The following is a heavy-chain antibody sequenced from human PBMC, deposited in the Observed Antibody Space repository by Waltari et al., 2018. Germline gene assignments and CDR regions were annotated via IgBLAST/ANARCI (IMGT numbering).Heavy chain of an antibody. D-gene: IGHD2-15*01. CDR2: TYYTGNS. CDR3: ARDFGYSSAD. V-gene: IGHV4-30-4*01. J-gene: IGHJ4*02. CDR1: CGSFTNADYY. Sequence: QVLLQESGPRLVKSSQTLSLPWPVFCGSFTNADYYCCWSRQSPGKGLEWIGDTYYTGNSNYNPSLKSRITISVDTSKNQFSLKLTSVTAADTAVYYCARDFGYSSADWGQGILVTVSS.